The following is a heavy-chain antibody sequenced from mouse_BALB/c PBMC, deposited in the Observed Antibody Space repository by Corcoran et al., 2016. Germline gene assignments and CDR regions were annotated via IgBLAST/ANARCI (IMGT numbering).Heavy chain of an antibody. CDR3: AREGYGNYLYAMDY. V-gene: IGHV1-18*01. Sequence: EVLLQQSGPELVKPGASVKIPCKASGYTFTDYNMDWVQQSHGKSLEWIGDINPNNGGTIYNQKFKGKATLTVDKSSSTAYMELRSLTAEDTAVYYCAREGYGNYLYAMDYWGQGTSVTVSS. J-gene: IGHJ4*01. CDR1: GYTFTDYN. D-gene: IGHD2-1*01. CDR2: INPNNGGT.